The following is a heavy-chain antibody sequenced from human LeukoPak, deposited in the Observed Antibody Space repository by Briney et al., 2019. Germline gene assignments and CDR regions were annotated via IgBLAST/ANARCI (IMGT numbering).Heavy chain of an antibody. D-gene: IGHD5-18*01. CDR3: ARRATTERGHSYGLDF. CDR2: IGSSGSYI. J-gene: IGHJ4*02. CDR1: GFTFSSYH. V-gene: IGHV3-21*01. Sequence: GRSLRLSCEVSGFTFSSYHMNWVRQAPGKGLEWVSSIGSSGSYIYYADSLTGRFTISRDNAKNSLYLQMNSLRAEDTAMYYCARRATTERGHSYGLDFWGQGTLVTVSS.